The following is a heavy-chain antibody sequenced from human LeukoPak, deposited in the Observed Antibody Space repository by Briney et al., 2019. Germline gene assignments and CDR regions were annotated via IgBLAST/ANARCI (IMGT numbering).Heavy chain of an antibody. V-gene: IGHV4-34*01. CDR3: ARGMLRYFDWLPPAEYFQH. CDR1: GGSFSGYY. D-gene: IGHD3-9*01. Sequence: SETLSLTCAVYGGSFSGYYWSWIRQPPGKGLEWIGEINHSGSTNHNPSLKSRVTISVDTSKNQFSLKLSSVTAADTAVYYCARGMLRYFDWLPPAEYFQHWGQGTLVTVSS. J-gene: IGHJ1*01. CDR2: INHSGST.